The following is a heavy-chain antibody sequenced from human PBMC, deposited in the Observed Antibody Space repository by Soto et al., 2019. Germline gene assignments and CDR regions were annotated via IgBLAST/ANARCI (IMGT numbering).Heavy chain of an antibody. J-gene: IGHJ6*02. CDR3: ARDRGGITGTNGMDV. V-gene: IGHV3-21*01. CDR1: GFTFSSYS. Sequence: EVQLVESGGGLVKPGGSLRLSCAASGFTFSSYSMNWVRQAPGKGLEWVSSISSSSSYIYYADSVKGRFTISRDNAKNSLYLQMNSLRAEDTAVYYCARDRGGITGTNGMDVWGQGTTVTVSS. CDR2: ISSSSSYI. D-gene: IGHD1-20*01.